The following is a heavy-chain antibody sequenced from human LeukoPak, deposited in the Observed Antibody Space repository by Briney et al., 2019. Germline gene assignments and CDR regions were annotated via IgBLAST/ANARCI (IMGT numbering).Heavy chain of an antibody. J-gene: IGHJ5*01. D-gene: IGHD3-10*01. CDR2: INHNGNVN. Sequence: GGSLRLSCAASGFTFSSYWMNWARQAPGKGLEWVASINHNGNVNYYVDSVKGRFTISRDDSKNTLYLQMNSLRAEDTAVYYCARARGYSWIDSWGQGTLVTVSS. CDR3: ARARGYSWIDS. CDR1: GFTFSSYW. V-gene: IGHV3-7*03.